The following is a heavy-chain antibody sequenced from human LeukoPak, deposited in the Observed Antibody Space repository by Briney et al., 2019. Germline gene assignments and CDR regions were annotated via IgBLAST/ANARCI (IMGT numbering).Heavy chain of an antibody. J-gene: IGHJ3*02. CDR1: GSTFSTHS. V-gene: IGHV3-21*05. D-gene: IGHD1-1*01. Sequence: GGSLRLSCAASGSTFSTHSMNWVRQAPGKGLEWVSYINHDGNDIYYGESVKGRFTISRDNAKNSLYLQMHTLRAEDTAVYYCAGDGTGVLPGDAFDIWSQGTMVTVSS. CDR3: AGDGTGVLPGDAFDI. CDR2: INHDGNDI.